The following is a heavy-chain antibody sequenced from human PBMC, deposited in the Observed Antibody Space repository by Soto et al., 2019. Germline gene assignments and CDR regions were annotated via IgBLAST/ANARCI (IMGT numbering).Heavy chain of an antibody. CDR1: GFTFSSYG. Sequence: QVQLVESGGGVVQPGRSLRLSCAASGFTFSSYGMHWVRQAPGKGLEWVAVISYDGSNKYYADSVKGRFTISRDNSKNTLYLQMNSPRAEDTAVYYCAKDKEMALDYWGQGTLVTVSS. V-gene: IGHV3-30*18. CDR2: ISYDGSNK. J-gene: IGHJ4*02. CDR3: AKDKEMALDY.